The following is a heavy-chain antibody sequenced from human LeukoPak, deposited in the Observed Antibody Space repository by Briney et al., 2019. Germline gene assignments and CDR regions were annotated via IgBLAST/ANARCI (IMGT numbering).Heavy chain of an antibody. Sequence: GRSLRLSCEASGFTFSNYAMHWVRQAPGKEQQWVAVISSDGNNKKYAGSVNGRFTISRDDSKNTLFLQMNSLRTEDTAVYYCVRESERQTASDYFYYMGVWGKGTTVTVSS. CDR1: GFTFSNYA. J-gene: IGHJ6*03. CDR2: ISSDGNNK. CDR3: VRESERQTASDYFYYMGV. D-gene: IGHD6-25*01. V-gene: IGHV3-30*14.